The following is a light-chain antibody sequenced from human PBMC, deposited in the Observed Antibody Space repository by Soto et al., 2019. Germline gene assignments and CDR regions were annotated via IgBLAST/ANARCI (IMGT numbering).Light chain of an antibody. J-gene: IGKJ1*01. V-gene: IGKV3-20*01. CDR3: QQYGSSLWT. CDR2: GAS. CDR1: QSVSSY. Sequence: EIVLTQSPATLSLSPGERATLSCRASQSVSSYLAWYQQKPCQAPRLLIYGASSRSTGIPDRFSGSGSGTDFTLTIGRLEPEDFAVYYCQQYGSSLWTFGQGTKVDIK.